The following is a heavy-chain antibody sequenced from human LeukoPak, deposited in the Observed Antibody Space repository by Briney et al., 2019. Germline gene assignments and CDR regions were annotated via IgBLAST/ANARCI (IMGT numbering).Heavy chain of an antibody. CDR3: ARASAGGAFDY. V-gene: IGHV4-34*01. CDR2: INHSGST. CDR1: GVSISSYY. J-gene: IGHJ4*02. D-gene: IGHD6-13*01. Sequence: SETLSLTCTVSGVSISSYYWSWIRQPPGKGLEWIGEINHSGSTNYNPSLKSRATISVDTFKNQFSVKLSSVTAADAAVYYCARASAGGAFDYWGQGTLVTVSS.